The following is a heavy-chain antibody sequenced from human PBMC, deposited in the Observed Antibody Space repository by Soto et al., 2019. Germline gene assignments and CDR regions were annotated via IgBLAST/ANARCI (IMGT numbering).Heavy chain of an antibody. CDR1: GDSISSGGYY. CDR3: VRGPLWLPFDY. Sequence: QVQLQESGPGLVKPSQTLSLTCTVSGDSISSGGYYWSWIRQHPGKGLEWIGYIYYSGSTYYNPSLESRVTISVDTSKNQFSLNLSSVTAADTAVYYCVRGPLWLPFDYWGQGTLVTVSS. CDR2: IYYSGST. J-gene: IGHJ4*02. D-gene: IGHD5-18*01. V-gene: IGHV4-31*03.